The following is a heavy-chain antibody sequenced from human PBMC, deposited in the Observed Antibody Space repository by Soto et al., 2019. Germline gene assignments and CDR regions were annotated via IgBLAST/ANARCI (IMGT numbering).Heavy chain of an antibody. Sequence: QVQLVESGGGVVQPGRSLRLSCAASGFTFGSYGMHWVRQAPGKGLEWVAVISYDGSNKYYADSVKGRFTISRDNSKNTLYLQMNSLRAEDTAVYYCAKANRVSDWVYHDYWGQGTLVTVSS. CDR1: GFTFGSYG. D-gene: IGHD2-8*01. CDR3: AKANRVSDWVYHDY. J-gene: IGHJ4*02. V-gene: IGHV3-30*18. CDR2: ISYDGSNK.